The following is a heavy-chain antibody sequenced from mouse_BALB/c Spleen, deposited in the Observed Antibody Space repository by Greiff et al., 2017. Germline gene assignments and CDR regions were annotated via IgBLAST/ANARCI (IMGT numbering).Heavy chain of an antibody. V-gene: IGHV5-6-3*01. CDR3: AREGYYGSSFFYAMDY. CDR2: INSNGGST. J-gene: IGHJ4*01. Sequence: EVQLVESGGGLVQPGGSLKLSCAASGFTFSSYGMSWVRQTPDKRLELVATINSNGGSTYYPDSVKGRFTISRDNAKNTLYLQMSSLKSEDTAMYYCAREGYYGSSFFYAMDYWGQGTSVTVSS. D-gene: IGHD1-1*01. CDR1: GFTFSSYG.